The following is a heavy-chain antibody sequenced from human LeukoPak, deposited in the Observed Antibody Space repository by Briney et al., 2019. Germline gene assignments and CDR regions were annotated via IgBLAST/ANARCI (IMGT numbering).Heavy chain of an antibody. Sequence: GESLKISCKGSGYSFTSYWIGWVRQMPRKGLEWMGIIYSPSFQGQVTISADKSISTAYLQWSSLKASDTAMYYCARRASGWYVDYWGQGTLVTVSS. CDR1: GYSFTSYW. CDR2: IY. CDR3: ARRASGWYVDY. D-gene: IGHD6-19*01. J-gene: IGHJ4*02. V-gene: IGHV5-51*01.